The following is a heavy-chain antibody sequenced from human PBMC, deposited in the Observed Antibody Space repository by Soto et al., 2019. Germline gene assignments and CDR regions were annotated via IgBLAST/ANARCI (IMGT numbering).Heavy chain of an antibody. CDR3: ARDNGGGSGYGDYFDP. V-gene: IGHV1-8*01. CDR2: MNTNIGNT. CDR1: GYTFTSHA. Sequence: QVKLVQSGAEVKKPGASVKVSCKASGYTFTSHAINWVRQATGQRPEWMGWMNTNIGNTGYAQQFQGRVTMISDTTISTAYMELSSLTSDDTAIYDCARDNGGGSGYGDYFDPWGQGTLVTVSS. D-gene: IGHD4-17*01. J-gene: IGHJ5*02.